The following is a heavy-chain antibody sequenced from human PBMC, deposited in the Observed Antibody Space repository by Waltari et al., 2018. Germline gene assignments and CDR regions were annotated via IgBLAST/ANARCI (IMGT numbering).Heavy chain of an antibody. CDR2: ISWKSGSI. CDR1: GFTFDDYA. Sequence: EVQLVESGGGLVQPGRSLRLSCAASGFTFDDYAMHWVRQAPGKGLEWVSGISWKSGSICYADSVKVRFTISRDNAKNSLYLQMNSLRAEDTALYYCAKDLYYYDSSVFDYWGQGTLVTVSS. D-gene: IGHD3-22*01. J-gene: IGHJ4*02. V-gene: IGHV3-9*01. CDR3: AKDLYYYDSSVFDY.